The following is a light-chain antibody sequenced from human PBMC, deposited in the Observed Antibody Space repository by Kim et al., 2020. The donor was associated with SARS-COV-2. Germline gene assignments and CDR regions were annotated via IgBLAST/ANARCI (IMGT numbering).Light chain of an antibody. CDR3: AAWDDSLSGWV. J-gene: IGLJ3*02. CDR2: RNN. CDR1: SSNIGSNY. Sequence: ELTQPPSASGTPGQRVTISCSGSSSNIGSNYVYWYQQLPGTAPKLLIYRNNQRPSGVPDRFSGSKSGTSASLAISGLRSEDEADYYCAAWDDSLSGWVSGGGTHLTV. V-gene: IGLV1-47*01.